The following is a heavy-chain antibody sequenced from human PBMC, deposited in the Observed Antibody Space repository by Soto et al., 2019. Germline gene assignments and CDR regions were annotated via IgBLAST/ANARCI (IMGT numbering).Heavy chain of an antibody. CDR1: GFTSSIYT. V-gene: IGHV3-21*01. CDR2: ISPSSDYI. Sequence: GGSLRLSCAASGFTSSIYTMNWVRQAPGKGLEWVSSISPSSDYIYYADSLKGRFTISRDNTKNSLYLQMNSLGVEDTAVYYCARGHIVVLPAASRAYYYGLDVWGQGTTVTVSS. CDR3: ARGHIVVLPAASRAYYYGLDV. D-gene: IGHD2-2*01. J-gene: IGHJ6*02.